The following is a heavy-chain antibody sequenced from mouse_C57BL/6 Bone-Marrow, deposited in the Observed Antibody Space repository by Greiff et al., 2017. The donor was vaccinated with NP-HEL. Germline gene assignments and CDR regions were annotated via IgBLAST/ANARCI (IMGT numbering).Heavy chain of an antibody. V-gene: IGHV1-15*01. D-gene: IGHD1-1*01. CDR2: IDPETGGT. CDR1: GYTFTDYE. Sequence: VQLQQSGAELVRPGASVTLSCTASGYTFTDYEMHWVKQTPVHGLEWIGAIDPETGGTAYNQKFKGKAILTADKSSSTAYMELRSLTSEDSAVYYCTNYYGPRNYWGKGTTLTVSS. J-gene: IGHJ2*01. CDR3: TNYYGPRNY.